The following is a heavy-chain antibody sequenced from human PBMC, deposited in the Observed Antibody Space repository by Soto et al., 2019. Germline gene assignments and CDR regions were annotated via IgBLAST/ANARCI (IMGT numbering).Heavy chain of an antibody. CDR2: INAGNGNT. CDR3: ARDIEQLVLYYYYYGMDV. Sequence: GASVKVSCKASGYTFTSYAMHWVRQAPGQRLEWMGWINAGNGNTKYSQKFQGRVTITRDTSASTAYMELSSLRSEDTAVYYCARDIEQLVLYYYYYGMDVWGQGTTVTVSS. J-gene: IGHJ6*02. D-gene: IGHD6-6*01. V-gene: IGHV1-3*01. CDR1: GYTFTSYA.